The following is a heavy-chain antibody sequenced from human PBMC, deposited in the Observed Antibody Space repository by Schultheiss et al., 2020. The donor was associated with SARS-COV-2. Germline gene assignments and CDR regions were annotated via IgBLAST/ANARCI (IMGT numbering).Heavy chain of an antibody. CDR1: GGSISSGGYY. Sequence: SETLSLTCTVSGGSISSGGYYWSWIRQHPGKGLEWIGYIYYSGSTYYNPSLKSRVTISVDTSKNQFSLKLSSVTAADTAVYYCARGRVDIVVVVAATANDFDYWGQGTLVTVSS. V-gene: IGHV4-31*03. J-gene: IGHJ4*02. CDR2: IYYSGST. CDR3: ARGRVDIVVVVAATANDFDY. D-gene: IGHD2-15*01.